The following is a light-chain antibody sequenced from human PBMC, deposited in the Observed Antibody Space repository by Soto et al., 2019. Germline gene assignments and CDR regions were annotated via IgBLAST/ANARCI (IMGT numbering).Light chain of an antibody. CDR1: ASDIGRYNY. Sequence: QSVLTQPPSASGTPGQSVTISCIGTASDIGRYNYVSWYQHHPGKAPKLIIYEVTKRPSGVPDRFSGAKSGNTASLTVSGLQAYDQADYYCNSYVGSNNYVFGTGTKVTVL. CDR2: EVT. V-gene: IGLV2-8*01. CDR3: NSYVGSNNYV. J-gene: IGLJ1*01.